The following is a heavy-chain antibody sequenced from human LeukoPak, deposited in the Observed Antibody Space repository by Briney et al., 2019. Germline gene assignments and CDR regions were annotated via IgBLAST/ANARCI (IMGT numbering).Heavy chain of an antibody. D-gene: IGHD3-16*01. Sequence: ASVKVSCKASGYTFTSYYMHWVRQAPGQGLEWMGIINPSGGSTSYAQKFQGRVTMTRDMSTSTVYMELSSLRSEDTAVHYCARTLGARAFDYWGQGTLVTVSS. J-gene: IGHJ4*02. CDR3: ARTLGARAFDY. CDR2: INPSGGST. CDR1: GYTFTSYY. V-gene: IGHV1-46*01.